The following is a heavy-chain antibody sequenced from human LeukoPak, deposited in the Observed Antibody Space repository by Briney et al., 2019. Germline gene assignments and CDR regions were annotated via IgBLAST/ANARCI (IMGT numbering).Heavy chain of an antibody. CDR1: GFTVSSNY. CDR3: ARSRLGPAADDY. CDR2: IYSGGST. D-gene: IGHD6-13*01. J-gene: IGHJ4*02. Sequence: QPGGSRRLSCAASGFTVSSNYMSWVRQAPGKGLEWVSVIYSGGSTYYADSVKGRFTISRDNSKNTLYLQMNSLRAEDTAVYYCARSRLGPAADDYWGQGTLVTVSS. V-gene: IGHV3-53*01.